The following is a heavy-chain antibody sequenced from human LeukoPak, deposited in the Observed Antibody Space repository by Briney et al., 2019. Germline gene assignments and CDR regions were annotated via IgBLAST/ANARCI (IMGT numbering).Heavy chain of an antibody. J-gene: IGHJ3*02. CDR2: VSDSSDV. CDR3: ANELLRYFDWSKSYAFDI. D-gene: IGHD3-9*01. CDR1: GFTFSTYT. V-gene: IGHV3-23*01. Sequence: GGSLRLSCAASGFTFSTYTMNWVRQAPGKGLEWVSTVSDSSDVHYSDSVKGRFTISRDNSKNTLYLQMNSLRAEDTAVYYCANELLRYFDWSKSYAFDIWGQGTMVTVSS.